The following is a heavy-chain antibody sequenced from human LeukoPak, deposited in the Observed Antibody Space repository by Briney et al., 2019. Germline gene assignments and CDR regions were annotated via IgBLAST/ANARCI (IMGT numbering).Heavy chain of an antibody. CDR3: ARGYCSGGSCYSDNDY. V-gene: IGHV1-18*01. CDR1: GYTFTSYG. Sequence: ASVKVSCKASGYTFTSYGISWVRRAPGQGHEWMGWISAYNGNTNYAQKLQGRVTMTTDTSTSTAYMELRSLRSDDTAVYYCARGYCSGGSCYSDNDYWGQGTLVTVSS. CDR2: ISAYNGNT. J-gene: IGHJ4*02. D-gene: IGHD2-15*01.